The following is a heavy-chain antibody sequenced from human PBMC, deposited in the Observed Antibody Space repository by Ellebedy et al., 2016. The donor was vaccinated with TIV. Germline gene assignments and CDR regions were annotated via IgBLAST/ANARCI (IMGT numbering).Heavy chain of an antibody. CDR3: ARASNGMDV. CDR2: IGTAGDT. CDR1: GFTFSSHD. J-gene: IGHJ6*02. Sequence: PGGSLRLSCAASGFTFSSHDMHWVRQTAGKGLEWVSAIGTAGDTYYPGSVKGRFTISRENAKNSLYLQMNSLRAGDTAVYYCARASNGMDVWGQGTTVTVSS. V-gene: IGHV3-13*01.